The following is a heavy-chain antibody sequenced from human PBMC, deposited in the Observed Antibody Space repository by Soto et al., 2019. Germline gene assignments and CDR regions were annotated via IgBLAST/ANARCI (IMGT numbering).Heavy chain of an antibody. CDR1: GFTVSSNY. V-gene: IGHV3-53*04. D-gene: IGHD3-22*01. Sequence: GGSLRLSCAASGFTVSSNYMSWVRQAPGKGLEWVSVIYSGGSTYYADSVKGRFTISRHNSKNTLYLQMNSLRAEDTAVYYCARGGGYYDSSGYYYGRDYYYYGMDVWGQGTTVTVSS. CDR2: IYSGGST. J-gene: IGHJ6*02. CDR3: ARGGGYYDSSGYYYGRDYYYYGMDV.